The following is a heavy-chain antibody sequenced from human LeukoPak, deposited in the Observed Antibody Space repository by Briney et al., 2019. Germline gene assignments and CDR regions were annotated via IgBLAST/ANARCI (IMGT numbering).Heavy chain of an antibody. D-gene: IGHD3-22*01. J-gene: IGHJ4*02. V-gene: IGHV4-39*01. CDR3: ARRPNYYDSSGYFTSSYFDY. CDR2: IYYSRST. CDR1: GGSISSRSYY. Sequence: SETLSLTCTVSGGSISSRSYYWGWIRQPPGKGLEWIGSIYYSRSTYYNPSLKSRVTISVDTTKNQFSLKLSSVTAADTAVYYCARRPNYYDSSGYFTSSYFDYWGQGTL.